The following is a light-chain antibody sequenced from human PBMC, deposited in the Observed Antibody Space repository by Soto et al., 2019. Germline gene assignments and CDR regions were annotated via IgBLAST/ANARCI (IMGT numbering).Light chain of an antibody. Sequence: EIVLTQSPATLSSSPGERATLSCGASQSVGSTNLAWYQQKPGLAPRLLIYDTSSRATGIPDRFSGSGPGTDFTLTISRLEPEDFAVYHCQQYGSLPFTFGPGTKVDI. CDR2: DTS. CDR3: QQYGSLPFT. J-gene: IGKJ3*01. CDR1: QSVGSTN. V-gene: IGKV3D-20*01.